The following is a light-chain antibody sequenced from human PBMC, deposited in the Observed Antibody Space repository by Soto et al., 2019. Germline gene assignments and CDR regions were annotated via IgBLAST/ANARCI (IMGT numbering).Light chain of an antibody. Sequence: EIVLTHSPATLSLSPWERAALPCRASQSVSSYLAWYQQKPGQAPRLLIYDASNRATGIPARFSGSGSGTDFTLTISSLEPEDFAVYYCQQRSNWPITFGQGTRLEI. CDR2: DAS. J-gene: IGKJ5*01. V-gene: IGKV3-11*01. CDR3: QQRSNWPIT. CDR1: QSVSSY.